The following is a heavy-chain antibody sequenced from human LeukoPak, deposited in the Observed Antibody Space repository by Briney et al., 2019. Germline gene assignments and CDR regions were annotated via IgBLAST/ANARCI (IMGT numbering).Heavy chain of an antibody. V-gene: IGHV3-30*04. CDR1: GFTFSSYA. CDR3: SRDFHLAGDDAFDI. J-gene: IGHJ3*02. Sequence: GGSLRLSCAASGFTFSSYAMHWVRQAPGKGLEWVTFISHDEHNKYYTDSVKGRFTISRDNSKNTLYLQMNSLRTEDTAVYYCSRDFHLAGDDAFDIWGQGTMVTVSS. D-gene: IGHD3-10*01. CDR2: ISHDEHNK.